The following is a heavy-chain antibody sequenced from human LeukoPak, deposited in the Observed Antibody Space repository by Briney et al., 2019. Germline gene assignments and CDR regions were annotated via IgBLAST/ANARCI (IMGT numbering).Heavy chain of an antibody. D-gene: IGHD6-13*01. J-gene: IGHJ6*03. V-gene: IGHV4-34*01. CDR3: ARGGGSSWYYYYYMDV. CDR1: GGSFSGYY. CDR2: INHSGST. Sequence: SETLSLTCAVYGGSFSGYYWSWIRQLPGKGLEWIGEINHSGSTNYNPSLKSRVTISVDTSKNQFSLKLSSVTAVDTAVYYCARGGGSSWYYYYYMDVWGKGTTVTVSS.